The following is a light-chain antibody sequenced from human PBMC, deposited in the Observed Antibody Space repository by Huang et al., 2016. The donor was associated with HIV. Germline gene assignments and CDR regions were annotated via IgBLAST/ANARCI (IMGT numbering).Light chain of an antibody. CDR2: DAS. CDR3: QQRSNRTPTT. V-gene: IGKV3-11*01. Sequence: EIILTQSPATLFLSPGERATLPSRASQSVGSYLAWYKQKPGQAPRLLIYDASNRATGIPARFSGGGAGTDFTLTIRGLEPDDFAVYFCQQRSNRTPTTFGQGTKVE. CDR1: QSVGSY. J-gene: IGKJ1*01.